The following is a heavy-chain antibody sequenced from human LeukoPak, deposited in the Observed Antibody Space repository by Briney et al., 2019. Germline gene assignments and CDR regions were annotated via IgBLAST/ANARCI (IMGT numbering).Heavy chain of an antibody. CDR3: ARTKGYCSSSSCYGTGGIPYDY. Sequence: GGSLRLSCAASGFTLSSYWMHWVRHAPGKGLVWVSRINSDGSSTSYADSVKGRFIISRDNAKNTLYLQMNSLRAEGTAVYYCARTKGYCSSSSCYGTGGIPYDYWGQGTLVTVSS. D-gene: IGHD2-2*01. V-gene: IGHV3-74*01. CDR1: GFTLSSYW. J-gene: IGHJ4*02. CDR2: INSDGSST.